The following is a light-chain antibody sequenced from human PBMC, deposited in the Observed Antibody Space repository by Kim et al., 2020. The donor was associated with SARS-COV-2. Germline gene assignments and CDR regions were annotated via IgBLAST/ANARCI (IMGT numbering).Light chain of an antibody. CDR3: QHYNNWWT. CDR2: DAS. CDR1: QSISSN. Sequence: EIVMTQSPAPLSVSPGERATLSCRASQSISSNLAWYQQKPGQAPRLLISDASTRATGIPARFSGSGSGTEFTLTISSLQSEDFAVYYCQHYNNWWTFGQGTKVDIK. V-gene: IGKV3-15*01. J-gene: IGKJ1*01.